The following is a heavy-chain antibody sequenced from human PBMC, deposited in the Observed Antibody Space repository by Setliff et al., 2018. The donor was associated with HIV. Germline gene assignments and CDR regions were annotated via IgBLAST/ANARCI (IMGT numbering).Heavy chain of an antibody. CDR2: VTVNGAT. CDR1: GDSMTRGSYY. J-gene: IGHJ2*01. V-gene: IGHV4-61*02. CDR3: SRGPPFDR. Sequence: SETLSLTCTVSGDSMTRGSYYWTWIRQPAGKRLEWIGRVTVNGATEYNPSLQSRVTISVDTSENQFSLKVTSVTAADTATYYCSRGPPFDRWGRGTLVTVSS.